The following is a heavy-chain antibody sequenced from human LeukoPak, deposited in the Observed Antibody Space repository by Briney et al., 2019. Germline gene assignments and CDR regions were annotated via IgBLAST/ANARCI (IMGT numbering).Heavy chain of an antibody. CDR2: INPNSGGT. CDR3: AREVRRGDYVWGSYRSFDY. CDR1: GYTFTGYY. J-gene: IGHJ4*02. V-gene: IGHV1-2*02. D-gene: IGHD3-16*02. Sequence: ASVKVSCKASGYTFTGYYMHWVRQAPGQGLEWMGWINPNSGGTNYAQKFQGRVTMTRDTSISTAYMELSRLRSDDTAVYYCAREVRRGDYVWGSYRSFDYWGQGTLVTVSS.